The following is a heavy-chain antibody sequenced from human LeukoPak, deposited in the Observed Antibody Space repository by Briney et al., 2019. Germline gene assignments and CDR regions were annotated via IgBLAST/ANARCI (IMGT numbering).Heavy chain of an antibody. J-gene: IGHJ6*03. CDR3: AKEMSYTSSWYGVVYLYYYMDV. D-gene: IGHD6-13*01. CDR1: GFTFDDYA. CDR2: ISGNGGRT. Sequence: GGSLRLSCAASGFTFDDYAMHWVRQAPEKGREWVSLISGNGGRTCYADSVKGRFSISRDNSKKSLYLQINSLRTEDTAFYYCAKEMSYTSSWYGVVYLYYYMDVWGRGTTVTVSS. V-gene: IGHV3-43*02.